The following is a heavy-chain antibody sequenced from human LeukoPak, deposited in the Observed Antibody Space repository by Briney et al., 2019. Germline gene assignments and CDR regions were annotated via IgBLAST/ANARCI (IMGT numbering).Heavy chain of an antibody. D-gene: IGHD3-10*01. J-gene: IGHJ5*02. CDR1: GFTLSNYD. CDR2: ISGSGGTT. Sequence: GGSLRLSCADSGFTLSNYDMSWVRQAPGKGLEWVSAISGSGGTTYYADSVKGRFTISRDNSKNTLYLRMNSLRAEDTAVYYCAKGSGRPNWFDPWGQGTLVTVSS. V-gene: IGHV3-23*01. CDR3: AKGSGRPNWFDP.